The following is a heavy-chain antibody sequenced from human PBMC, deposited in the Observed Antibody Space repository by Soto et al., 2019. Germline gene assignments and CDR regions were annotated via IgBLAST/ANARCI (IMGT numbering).Heavy chain of an antibody. CDR2: IDWDDDK. Sequence: SGPTLVNPTQTLTLTCTFSGFSLSTSGMCVSWIRQPPGKALEWLARIDWDDDKYYSTSLKTRLTISKDTSKNQVVLTMTNMDPVDTATYYCARSSYGGNSMIWFDPWGQGTLVTVSS. V-gene: IGHV2-70*11. J-gene: IGHJ5*02. CDR1: GFSLSTSGMC. CDR3: ARSSYGGNSMIWFDP. D-gene: IGHD4-17*01.